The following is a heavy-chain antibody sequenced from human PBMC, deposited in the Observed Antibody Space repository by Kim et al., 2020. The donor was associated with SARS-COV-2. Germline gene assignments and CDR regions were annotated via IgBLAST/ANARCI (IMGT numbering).Heavy chain of an antibody. V-gene: IGHV3-74*01. J-gene: IGHJ3*01. CDR1: GFTISSYW. CDR3: VRDPI. CDR2: INGDGSTT. Sequence: GGSLRLSCAASGFTISSYWMHWVRQAPGKGLVWVSRINGDGSTTTYADSVKGRFTISRDNSKNTVYLQMNSLRAEDTAVYYCVRDPIWGQGTMGTVSS.